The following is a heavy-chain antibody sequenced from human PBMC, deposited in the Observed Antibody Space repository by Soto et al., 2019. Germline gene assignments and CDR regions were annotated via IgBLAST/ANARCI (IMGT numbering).Heavy chain of an antibody. J-gene: IGHJ4*02. V-gene: IGHV4-59*01. Sequence: PSETLSLTCTVSGGSISSYYWSWIRQPPGKGLEWIGYIYYSGSTNYNPSLKSRVTISVDTSKNQFSLKLSSVTAADTAVYYCARHNDDYGGNSRFNFDYWGQGTLVTVSS. CDR3: ARHNDDYGGNSRFNFDY. D-gene: IGHD4-17*01. CDR2: IYYSGST. CDR1: GGSISSYY.